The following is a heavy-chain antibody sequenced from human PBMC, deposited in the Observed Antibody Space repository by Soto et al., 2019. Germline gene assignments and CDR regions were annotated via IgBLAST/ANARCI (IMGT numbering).Heavy chain of an antibody. J-gene: IGHJ4*02. CDR2: TTASGSLT. CDR1: GFTFNAHA. Sequence: EVQLLESGGGLAQPGGSLRLSCVASGFTFNAHAMSWIRQAPGKGLEWVSSTTASGSLTDYAGSVKGRLTISRDNSKNTGFLQTNSLRVEEAAVYYCGMATGGWYWGQGALVTVSS. CDR3: GMATGGWY. D-gene: IGHD5-12*01. V-gene: IGHV3-23*01.